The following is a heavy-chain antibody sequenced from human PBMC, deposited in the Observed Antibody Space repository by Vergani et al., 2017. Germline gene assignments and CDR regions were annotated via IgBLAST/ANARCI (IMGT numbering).Heavy chain of an antibody. J-gene: IGHJ4*02. CDR1: GFTFSSYA. D-gene: IGHD3-3*01. V-gene: IGHV3-23*01. Sequence: EVQLLESGGGLVQPGGSLRLSCAASGFTFSSYAMSWVRQAPGKGLEWVSAISGSGGSTYYADSVKGRFTISRDNSKNTLYLQMNSLRAEDPAVNYCAVEFWSGYYFFYWGQGNLGNVSS. CDR3: AVEFWSGYYFFY. CDR2: ISGSGGST.